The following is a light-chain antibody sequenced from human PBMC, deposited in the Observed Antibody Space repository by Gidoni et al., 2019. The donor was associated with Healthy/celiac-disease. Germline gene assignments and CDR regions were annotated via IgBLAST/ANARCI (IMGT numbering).Light chain of an antibody. CDR2: GAP. CDR1: QSVSSSY. J-gene: IGKJ5*01. CDR3: QQYGSSPSIT. V-gene: IGKV3-20*01. Sequence: EIVLTQSPGTLSLSPGERATLSCRASQSVSSSYLAWYQQKPGQAPRPLIYGAPSRAPGIPDRFSGSGSGTDFTLTISRLEPEDFAVYYCQQYGSSPSITFGQGTRLEIK.